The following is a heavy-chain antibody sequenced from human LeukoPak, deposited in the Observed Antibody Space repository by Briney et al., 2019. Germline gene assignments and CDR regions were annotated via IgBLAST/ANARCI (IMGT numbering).Heavy chain of an antibody. CDR2: ISSSGSTI. CDR1: GFTFSDYY. V-gene: IGHV3-11*01. D-gene: IGHD6-6*01. J-gene: IGHJ5*02. Sequence: GGSPRLSCAASGFTFSDYYMSWIRQAPGKGLEWVSYISSSGSTIYYADSVKGRFTISRDNAKNSLYLQMNSLRAEDTAVYYCARTGVAARRNNWFDPWGQGTLVTVSS. CDR3: ARTGVAARRNNWFDP.